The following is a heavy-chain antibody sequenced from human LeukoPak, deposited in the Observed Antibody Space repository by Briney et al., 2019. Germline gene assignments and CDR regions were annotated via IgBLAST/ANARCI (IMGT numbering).Heavy chain of an antibody. J-gene: IGHJ3*02. CDR1: GITFSSYA. Sequence: PGGSLRPSCAASGITFSSYAMHWVCQAPGKGLEWVAVISYDGSNKYYADSVKGRFTISRDNSKNTLYLQMNSLRAEDTAVYYCARDAPPLPIWGQGTMVTVSS. CDR2: ISYDGSNK. CDR3: ARDAPPLPI. V-gene: IGHV3-30-3*01.